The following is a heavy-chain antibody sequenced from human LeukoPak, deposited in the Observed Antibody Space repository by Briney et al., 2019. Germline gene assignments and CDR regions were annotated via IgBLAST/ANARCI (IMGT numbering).Heavy chain of an antibody. J-gene: IGHJ4*02. V-gene: IGHV3-33*01. CDR2: IWYDGSNK. Sequence: GGSLRLSCAASGFTFSSYGMHWVRQAPGKGLEWVAVIWYDGSNKYYADSVKGRFTISRDNSKNTLYLQMSSLRAEDTAVYYCARDLGSSGYFDYWGQGTLVTVSS. CDR1: GFTFSSYG. CDR3: ARDLGSSGYFDY. D-gene: IGHD6-19*01.